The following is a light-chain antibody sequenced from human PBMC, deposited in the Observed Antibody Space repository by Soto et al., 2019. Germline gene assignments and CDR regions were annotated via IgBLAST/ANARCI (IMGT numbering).Light chain of an antibody. V-gene: IGKV1-5*03. CDR2: KAS. CDR1: ESINSW. CDR3: QQYAYWPET. J-gene: IGKJ1*01. Sequence: DIQMTQSPSTLSASVGDRVTITCRASESINSWLAWYQQRPGKAPKLLIYKASTLQSGVPSRFSGSGSGTEFTLTISSLQPEDFAVYYCQQYAYWPETFGKGTKVDIK.